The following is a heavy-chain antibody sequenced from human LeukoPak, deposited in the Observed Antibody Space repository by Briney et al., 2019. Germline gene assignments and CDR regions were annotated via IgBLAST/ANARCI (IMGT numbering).Heavy chain of an antibody. V-gene: IGHV4-31*03. CDR2: IYYSGST. J-gene: IGHJ4*02. CDR1: GGSISSGGYY. D-gene: IGHD3-16*01. CDR3: ATTSRYDPAPFDY. Sequence: PSETLSLNCTVSGGSISSGGYYWSWIRQHPGKGLEWIGYIYYSGSTYYNPSLKSRVTISVDTSKNQFSLKLSSVTAADTAVYYCATTSRYDPAPFDYWGQGTLVTVSS.